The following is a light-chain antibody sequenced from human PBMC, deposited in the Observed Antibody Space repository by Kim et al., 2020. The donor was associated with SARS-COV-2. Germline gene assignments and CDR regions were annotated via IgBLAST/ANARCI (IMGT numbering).Light chain of an antibody. V-gene: IGKV3-11*01. CDR2: DTS. CDR1: QSVTY. CDR3: QQRSNWPLWT. Sequence: LSPGERATVSCRASQSVTYLAWYQHKPGQAPRLLIYDTSNRATGIPARFSGGTSGTDFTLTISSLQPEDSAVYYCQQRSNWPLWTFGQGTKVDIK. J-gene: IGKJ1*01.